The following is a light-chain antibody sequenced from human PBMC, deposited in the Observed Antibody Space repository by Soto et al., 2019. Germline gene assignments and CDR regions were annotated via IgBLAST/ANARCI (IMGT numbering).Light chain of an antibody. Sequence: QSALTQPASVSGSPGQSITISCTCTSSDVGGYNYVSWYQQHPGKAPKLMIYEVSNRHSGVSNRFSGSKSGNTASLTISGGQAQDEADDYCSSYTSSSTQVVFGGGTKVTVL. CDR2: EVS. CDR3: SSYTSSSTQVV. V-gene: IGLV2-14*01. CDR1: SSDVGGYNY. J-gene: IGLJ2*01.